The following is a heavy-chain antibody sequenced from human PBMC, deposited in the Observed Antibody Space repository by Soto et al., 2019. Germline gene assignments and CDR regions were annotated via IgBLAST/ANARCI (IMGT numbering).Heavy chain of an antibody. D-gene: IGHD3-3*02. V-gene: IGHV1-18*01. Sequence: QVQLVQSGAEVKKPGASVKVSCKASGFTFTIYGVTWVRQAPGQALEWMGWVSANNLNPHYAQTFQGTVTMTTGTSTSTDDMELRSLRPDDTAVYYCARRVGLAPVYDAYDFWGKGTMVTVSS. J-gene: IGHJ3*01. CDR1: GFTFTIYG. CDR3: ARRVGLAPVYDAYDF. CDR2: VSANNLNP.